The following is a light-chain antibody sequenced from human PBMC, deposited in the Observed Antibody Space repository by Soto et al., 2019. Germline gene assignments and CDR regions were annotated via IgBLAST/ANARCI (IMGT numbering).Light chain of an antibody. V-gene: IGKV3-11*01. CDR1: QSVSSH. CDR2: DTS. CDR3: QQRTNWRLS. J-gene: IGKJ4*01. Sequence: EIVLTQSPATLSLSPGERATLSCRASQSVSSHLTWYQQKPGQAPRLLIYDTSNRATGIPARFSGSGSGTDFTLTISSLEPEDFAVYYCQQRTNWRLSFGGGTEVEIK.